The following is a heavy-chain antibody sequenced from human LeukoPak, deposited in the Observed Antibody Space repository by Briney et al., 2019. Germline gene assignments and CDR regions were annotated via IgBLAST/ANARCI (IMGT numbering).Heavy chain of an antibody. Sequence: SETLSLTCTVSGGSISSSSNSWGYIRQPPGKGLEGIGSIYNRGSTYYNPSLKSRVTISVDTYKNLFSLKLSSVTAADTAVYYCARRGGGIYWGQGTLVTVSS. CDR2: IYNRGST. CDR3: ARRGGGIY. CDR1: GGSISSSSNS. J-gene: IGHJ4*02. D-gene: IGHD3-16*01. V-gene: IGHV4-39*01.